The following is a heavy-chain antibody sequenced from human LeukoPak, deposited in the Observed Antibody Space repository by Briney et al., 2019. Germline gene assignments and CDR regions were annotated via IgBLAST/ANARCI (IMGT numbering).Heavy chain of an antibody. CDR1: GGSISSGSYY. CDR3: ARQRIVVVPAAYDY. V-gene: IGHV4-39*01. J-gene: IGHJ4*02. CDR2: IYYSGST. Sequence: SETLSLTRTVSGGSISSGSYYWGWIRQPPGKGLEWIGSIYYSGSTYYNPSLKSRVTISVDTSKNQFSLKLSSVTAADTAVYYCARQRIVVVPAAYDYWGQGTLVTVSS. D-gene: IGHD2-2*01.